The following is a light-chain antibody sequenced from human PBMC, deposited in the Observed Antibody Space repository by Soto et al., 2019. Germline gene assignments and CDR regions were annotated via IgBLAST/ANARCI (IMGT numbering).Light chain of an antibody. V-gene: IGKV3-20*01. CDR1: QSVGSTY. J-gene: IGKJ3*01. CDR3: QQYGRSPRT. Sequence: EIVLTQSPGTLSLSPGERATLSCRASQSVGSTYLAWYQQKPGQAPRLLIYGSSTRATGIPDRFSGSGSGTDFTPTLSRLEPEDFAMYYCQQYGRSPRTFGPGTRVDIK. CDR2: GSS.